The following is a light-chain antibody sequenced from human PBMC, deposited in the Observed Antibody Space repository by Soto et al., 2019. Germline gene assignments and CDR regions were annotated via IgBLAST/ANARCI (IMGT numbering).Light chain of an antibody. V-gene: IGKV1-39*01. CDR3: QQSYIMPWT. CDR1: QSSSSY. CDR2: AAS. Sequence: DIQMTQSPSTLTATGEDRVAITCRASQSSSSYLNWYQQKRGEAPKLLIYAASSLQSGVPSRFSGSGSGTEFTLTISSLQPEDFATYSCQQSYIMPWTFGQGTKVDIK. J-gene: IGKJ1*01.